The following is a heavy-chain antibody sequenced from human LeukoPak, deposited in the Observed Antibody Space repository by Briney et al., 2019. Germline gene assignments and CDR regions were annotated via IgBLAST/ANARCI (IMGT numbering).Heavy chain of an antibody. CDR3: ARSTGLDAFHI. V-gene: IGHV5-51*01. CDR2: IYPYECYT. CDR1: GYRFTSYW. Sequence: GESLQISCQGSGYRFTSYWIGWVRQMPGKGLEWMGIIYPYECYTRYSPSFQGQVTISADKSISTAYLQWSSLKASDTAMYYCARSTGLDAFHIWGQGTTVTVSS. J-gene: IGHJ3*02. D-gene: IGHD2-2*01.